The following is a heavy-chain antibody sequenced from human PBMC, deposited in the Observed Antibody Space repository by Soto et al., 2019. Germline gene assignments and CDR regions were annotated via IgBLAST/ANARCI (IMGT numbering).Heavy chain of an antibody. CDR2: TSNDGGSK. V-gene: IGHV3-30*18. CDR1: GFTFSTYG. Sequence: QVQVEDSGGGVVQPGRSLRLSCVASGFTFSTYGLHWVRQAPGKGLEWVAVTSNDGGSKYYADSVKGRFTISRDNSKNKVYLQMNSLRPEDTAVYYCAKEGHATRSLLYYFDYWGQGTLVTVSS. J-gene: IGHJ4*02. CDR3: AKEGHATRSLLYYFDY.